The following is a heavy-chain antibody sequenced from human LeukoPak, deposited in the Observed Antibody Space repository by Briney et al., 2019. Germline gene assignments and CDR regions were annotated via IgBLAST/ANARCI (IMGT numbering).Heavy chain of an antibody. D-gene: IGHD2-15*01. V-gene: IGHV3-30*02. J-gene: IGHJ4*02. CDR1: GFTFSSYG. CDR3: ARGTPNIVVVVAAQDY. CDR2: IRYDENNK. Sequence: GGSLRLSCAASGFTFSSYGMHWVRQAPGKGLEWVAFIRYDENNKYYADSVKGRFTISRDNAKNSLYLQMNSLRAEDTAVYYCARGTPNIVVVVAAQDYWGQGTLVTVSS.